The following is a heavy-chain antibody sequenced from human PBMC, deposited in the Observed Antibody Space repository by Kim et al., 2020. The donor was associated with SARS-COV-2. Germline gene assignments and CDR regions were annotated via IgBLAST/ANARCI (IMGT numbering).Heavy chain of an antibody. D-gene: IGHD2-8*01. Sequence: SETLSLTCTVSGGSISSSSYYWGWIRQPPGKGLEWIGTCYYSGSTYYNPSLKSRVTISVDTPKKQFSLSRSSGPAADPTLFYCGSNFFRFLYVAIGWG. CDR3: GSNFFRFLYVAIG. V-gene: IGHV4-39*01. CDR1: GGSISSSSYY. CDR2: CYYSGST. J-gene: IGHJ6*01.